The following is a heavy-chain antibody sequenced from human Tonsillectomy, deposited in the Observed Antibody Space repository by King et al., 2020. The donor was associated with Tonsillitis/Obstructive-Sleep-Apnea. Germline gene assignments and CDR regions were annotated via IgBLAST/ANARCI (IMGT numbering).Heavy chain of an antibody. J-gene: IGHJ4*02. Sequence: VQLVESGGGLVQPGGSLRLSCAASGFTVSSNYMSWVRQAPGKGLEWVSDIYSGGSTYYADSVKGRFTISRDNSKNTLYLQMNSLRAEDTAVYYCASGTGYSSGWYSEFYWGQGTLVTVSS. CDR3: ASGTGYSSGWYSEFY. V-gene: IGHV3-66*01. D-gene: IGHD6-19*01. CDR1: GFTVSSNY. CDR2: IYSGGST.